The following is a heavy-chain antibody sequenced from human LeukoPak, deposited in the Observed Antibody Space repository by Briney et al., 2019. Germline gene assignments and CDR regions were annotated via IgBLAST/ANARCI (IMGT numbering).Heavy chain of an antibody. CDR2: INLNSGGT. CDR3: ARSPHILTGENFDY. J-gene: IGHJ4*02. D-gene: IGHD3-9*01. CDR1: GYTFTGSY. Sequence: ASVKVSCKASGYTFTGSYMHWVRQAPGQGLEWMGGINLNSGGTNYAQKFQVRVTMTRDTSISTAYMELSRLRSDDTAVYYCARSPHILTGENFDYWGQGTLVTVSS. V-gene: IGHV1-2*02.